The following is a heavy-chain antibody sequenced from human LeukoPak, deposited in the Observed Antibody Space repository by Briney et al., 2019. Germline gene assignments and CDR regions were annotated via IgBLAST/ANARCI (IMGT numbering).Heavy chain of an antibody. D-gene: IGHD5/OR15-5a*01. CDR3: AKESTMSAGSFDI. CDR2: ISYDGSNK. Sequence: GGSLRLSCAASGFSFSNYDMHWVRQAPGKGLEWVAVISYDGSNKYYADSVKGRFTISRDNSKNTLFLQMNSPRAEDTAVYYCAKESTMSAGSFDIWGQGTMVTVSS. CDR1: GFSFSNYD. J-gene: IGHJ3*02. V-gene: IGHV3-30*18.